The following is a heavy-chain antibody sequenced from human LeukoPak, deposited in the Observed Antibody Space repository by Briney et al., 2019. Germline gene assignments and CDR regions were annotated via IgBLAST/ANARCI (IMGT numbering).Heavy chain of an antibody. V-gene: IGHV1-2*06. D-gene: IGHD6-13*01. J-gene: IGHJ4*02. CDR2: FNPSSGIA. CDR3: ARGNARSWYFLY. CDR1: GYTFSDYY. Sequence: ASVKVSCKASGYTFSDYYMNWVRKAPRQGPEWMGRFNPSSGIANDAQRFQGRVTMTRDTSISTAYMELSGLTSDDTALYYCARGNARSWYFLYWGEGTLGTVSS.